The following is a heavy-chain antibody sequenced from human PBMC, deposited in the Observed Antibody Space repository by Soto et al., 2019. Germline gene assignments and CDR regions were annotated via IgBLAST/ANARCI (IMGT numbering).Heavy chain of an antibody. CDR3: ARDGGAY. D-gene: IGHD3-16*01. CDR2: MSYDGSNK. V-gene: IGHV3-30-3*01. J-gene: IGHJ4*02. Sequence: QVQLVESGGGVVQPGRSLRLSCAASGFTFSSYAMHWVRRAPGKGLEWMAVMSYDGSNKYDADCVKGRFTISRDNSKNSLYRQMNSLRTEDTALYYGARDGGAYWGQGTLVIVSS. CDR1: GFTFSSYA.